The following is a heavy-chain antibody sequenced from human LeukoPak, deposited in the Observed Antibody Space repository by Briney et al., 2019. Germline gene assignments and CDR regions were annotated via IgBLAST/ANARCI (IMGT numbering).Heavy chain of an antibody. Sequence: GSSVTVSCKASGGTFSSYAISWVRQAPGQGLEWMGGIIPIFGTANYAQKFQGRVTITADESTSTAYMGLSSLRSEDTAVDYCARANSSSWYRWFDPWGQGTLVSVSS. J-gene: IGHJ5*02. CDR3: ARANSSSWYRWFDP. CDR2: IIPIFGTA. V-gene: IGHV1-69*01. CDR1: GGTFSSYA. D-gene: IGHD6-13*01.